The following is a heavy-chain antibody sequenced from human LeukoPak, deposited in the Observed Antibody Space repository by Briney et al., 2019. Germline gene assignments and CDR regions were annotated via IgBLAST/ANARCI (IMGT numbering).Heavy chain of an antibody. CDR2: INPNSGGT. Sequence: GASVKVSCKASGYTFTGYYMHWVRQAPGQGLEWMGRINPNSGGTNYAQKFQGRVTMTRDTSISTAYMELSRLRSDDTAVYYCARERPSGTYYYYDMDVWGQGTTVTVSS. CDR1: GYTFTGYY. J-gene: IGHJ6*02. D-gene: IGHD1-1*01. CDR3: ARERPSGTYYYYDMDV. V-gene: IGHV1-2*06.